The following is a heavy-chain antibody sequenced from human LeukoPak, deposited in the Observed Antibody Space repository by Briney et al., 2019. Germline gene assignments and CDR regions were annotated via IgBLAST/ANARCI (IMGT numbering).Heavy chain of an antibody. CDR3: ARPYYYGH. V-gene: IGHV3-53*01. CDR1: GFTVSNNY. CDR2: IYSSGTT. J-gene: IGHJ1*01. D-gene: IGHD3-10*01. Sequence: GGSLRPSCAASGFTVSNNYMTWVRQAPGKGPEWVSLIYSSGTTYYADSVKGRFTISRDNSKNTLYLQMNSLRVEDTAVYYCARPYYYGHWGQGTLVTVSS.